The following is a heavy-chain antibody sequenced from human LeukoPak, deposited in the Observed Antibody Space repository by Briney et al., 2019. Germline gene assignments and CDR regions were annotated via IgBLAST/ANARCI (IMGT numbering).Heavy chain of an antibody. D-gene: IGHD3-22*01. Sequence: SETLSLTCSVSGDSISSFYWNWIRQPPGRGLEWIGYIYYSGSTYYNPSLKSRVTISVDTSKNQFSLKLSSVTAADTAVYYCARDTYCYDSSGYSTFDYWGQGTLVTVSS. J-gene: IGHJ4*02. CDR1: GDSISSFY. V-gene: IGHV4-59*06. CDR3: ARDTYCYDSSGYSTFDY. CDR2: IYYSGST.